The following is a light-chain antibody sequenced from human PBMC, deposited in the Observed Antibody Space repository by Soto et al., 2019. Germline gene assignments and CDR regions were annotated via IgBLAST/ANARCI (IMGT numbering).Light chain of an antibody. Sequence: DIVLTQSPGTLSLSPGERATLSCRASQSVRSRYLAWYQQKAGQAPRLLIYDASRRATGIPDRFSGSGSGTDFPLTISRLEPEDFAVYYYQQYGSSVTFGGGTKVEIK. CDR3: QQYGSSVT. J-gene: IGKJ4*01. CDR1: QSVRSRY. CDR2: DAS. V-gene: IGKV3-20*01.